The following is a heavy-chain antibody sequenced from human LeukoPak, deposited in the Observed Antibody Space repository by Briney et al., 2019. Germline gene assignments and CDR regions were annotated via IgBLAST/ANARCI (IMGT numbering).Heavy chain of an antibody. Sequence: GGSLRLSCAASGFTFSSYNMNWVRQAPGKGLEWVSSISSSSSYIYYADSVKGRFTISRDNAKNSLYLQMNSLRAEDTAVYWCARDYIAYDPLDYWGQGTMVTVSS. V-gene: IGHV3-21*01. J-gene: IGHJ4*02. CDR3: ARDYIAYDPLDY. CDR2: ISSSSSYI. CDR1: GFTFSSYN. D-gene: IGHD3-3*01.